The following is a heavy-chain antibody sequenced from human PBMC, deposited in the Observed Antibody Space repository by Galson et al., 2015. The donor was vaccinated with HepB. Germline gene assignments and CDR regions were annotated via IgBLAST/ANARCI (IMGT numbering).Heavy chain of an antibody. D-gene: IGHD5-18*01. V-gene: IGHV1-69*04. CDR1: GGTFSSYA. J-gene: IGHJ4*02. Sequence: SVKVSCKASGGTFSSYAISWVRQAPGQGLEWMGRIIPILGIANYAQKFQGRVTITADKSTSTAYMELSSLRSEDTAVYYCARDRRGFSYSNAGDYWGQGTLVTVSS. CDR3: ARDRRGFSYSNAGDY. CDR2: IIPILGIA.